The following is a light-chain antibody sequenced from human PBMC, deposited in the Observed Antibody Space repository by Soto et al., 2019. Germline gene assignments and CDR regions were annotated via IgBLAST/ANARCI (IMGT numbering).Light chain of an antibody. CDR3: QQYGSSGT. CDR2: AAS. Sequence: DIQMTESPSSLSASVGDRVTITCRASQGISNYLAWYHQKPGKVPKLLIYAASTLQSGVPSRFSGSGSGTDFTLTISSLQPEDFAVYYCQQYGSSGTFGQGTKVDIK. CDR1: QGISNY. J-gene: IGKJ1*01. V-gene: IGKV1-27*01.